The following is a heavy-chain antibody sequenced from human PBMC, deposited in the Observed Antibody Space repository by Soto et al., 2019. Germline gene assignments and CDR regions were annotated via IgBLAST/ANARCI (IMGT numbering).Heavy chain of an antibody. Sequence: QVQLQESGPGLVKPSQTLSLTCTVSGGSISSGGYYWSWIRQHPGKGLEWIGYIYYSGSTYYNPYLKSRVIISVQTSKNQFSLKLRSVTAADTAVYYCARAGYCSGGSCYAHDYWGQGTLVTVSS. V-gene: IGHV4-31*03. CDR3: ARAGYCSGGSCYAHDY. D-gene: IGHD2-15*01. J-gene: IGHJ4*02. CDR2: IYYSGST. CDR1: GGSISSGGYY.